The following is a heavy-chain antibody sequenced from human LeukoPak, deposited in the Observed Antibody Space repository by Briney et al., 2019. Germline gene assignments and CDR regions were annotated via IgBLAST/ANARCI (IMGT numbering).Heavy chain of an antibody. V-gene: IGHV4-4*07. CDR1: GGSISSNY. J-gene: IGHJ2*01. D-gene: IGHD3-22*01. CDR2: MYSSGYT. Sequence: KPSETLSLTCTVSGGSISSNYWTWIRQPAGKGLEWIGRMYSSGYTKYNPSLKSRLTMSVDTSENQFSLKLRSVTAAETAVYYCARLHRSADSSGYYYADWYFDLWGRGTLVTVSS. CDR3: ARLHRSADSSGYYYADWYFDL.